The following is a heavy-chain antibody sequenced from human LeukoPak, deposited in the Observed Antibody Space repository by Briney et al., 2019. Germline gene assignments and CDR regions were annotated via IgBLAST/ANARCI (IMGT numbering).Heavy chain of an antibody. J-gene: IGHJ5*01. V-gene: IGHV3-53*01. Sequence: GGSLRLSCAASGFTVSSNYMSWVRQAPGKGLEWVSVIYSGGSTYYADSVKGRFTISRDNAKKSLYLQMSSLRVEDTAVYYCAREDELTSVDSWGQGTLVSVSS. CDR1: GFTVSSNY. CDR2: IYSGGST. D-gene: IGHD1-14*01. CDR3: AREDELTSVDS.